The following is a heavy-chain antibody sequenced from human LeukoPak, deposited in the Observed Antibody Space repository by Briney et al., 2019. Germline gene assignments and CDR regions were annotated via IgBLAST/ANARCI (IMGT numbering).Heavy chain of an antibody. CDR3: ARDLLRSSSIAARQNPLDYYYYGMDV. D-gene: IGHD6-6*01. V-gene: IGHV4-4*07. CDR2: IYTSGST. Sequence: SETLSLTCTVSGGSISSYYWSWIRQPAVKGLEWIGRIYTSGSTNYNPSLKSRVTMSVDTSKNQFSLKLSSVTAADTAVYYCARDLLRSSSIAARQNPLDYYYYGMDVWGQGTTVTVSS. J-gene: IGHJ6*02. CDR1: GGSISSYY.